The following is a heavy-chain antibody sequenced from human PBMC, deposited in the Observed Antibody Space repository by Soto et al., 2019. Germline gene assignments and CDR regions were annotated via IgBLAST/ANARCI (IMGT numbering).Heavy chain of an antibody. CDR3: ARGDVVAIDY. CDR1: GGSISSGGYS. J-gene: IGHJ4*02. D-gene: IGHD2-21*01. CDR2: IYHSGST. Sequence: TLSLTCAVSGGSISSGGYSWSWIRQPPGKGLEWIGYIYHSGSTYYNPSLKSRVTISVDRSKNQFSLKLSSATAADTAVYYCARGDVVAIDYWGQGTLVTVSS. V-gene: IGHV4-30-2*01.